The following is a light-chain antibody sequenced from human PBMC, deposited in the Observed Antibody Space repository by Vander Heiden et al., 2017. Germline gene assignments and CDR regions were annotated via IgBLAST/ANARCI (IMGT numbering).Light chain of an antibody. Sequence: QSALTQPASVSGSPGQPITIPCTGTSSDIGGYNYVSWYQHHPGKAPKLIIYEVNNRPSGVSNRFSGSKSGNTASLTISGLQAEDEADYYCSSYTIKTVVFGGGTKVTVV. CDR1: SSDIGGYNY. CDR2: EVN. J-gene: IGLJ2*01. V-gene: IGLV2-14*01. CDR3: SSYTIKTVV.